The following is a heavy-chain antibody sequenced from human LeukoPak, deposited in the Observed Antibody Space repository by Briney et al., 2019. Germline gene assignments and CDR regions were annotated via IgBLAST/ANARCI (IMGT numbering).Heavy chain of an antibody. CDR1: GGSVSINSYY. J-gene: IGHJ5*02. CDR3: AREIKVNRFDP. V-gene: IGHV4-61*01. D-gene: IGHD5-24*01. Sequence: PSETLSLTCSVSGGSVSINSYYWSWIRQPPGKGLEWIGYIYYSGSTNYNPSLKSRVTISVDTSKNQFSLKLRSVTAADTAVYYCAREIKVNRFDPWGQGTLVTVSS. CDR2: IYYSGST.